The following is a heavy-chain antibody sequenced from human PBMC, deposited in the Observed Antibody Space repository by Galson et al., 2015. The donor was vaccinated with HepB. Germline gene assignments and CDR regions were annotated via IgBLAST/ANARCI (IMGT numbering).Heavy chain of an antibody. J-gene: IGHJ4*02. CDR3: ASLYYYGSGSYYNFDY. CDR1: GFTSSNYA. Sequence: SLRLSCAASGFTSSNYAMHWVRQAPGKGLEWVAVISYDGSNKYYADSVKGRFTISRDNSKNTLYLQMNSLRAEDTAVYYCASLYYYGSGSYYNFDYWGQGTLVTVSS. CDR2: ISYDGSNK. V-gene: IGHV3-30-3*01. D-gene: IGHD3-10*01.